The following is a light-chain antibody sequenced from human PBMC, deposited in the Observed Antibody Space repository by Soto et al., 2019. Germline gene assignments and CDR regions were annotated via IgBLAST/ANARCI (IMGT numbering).Light chain of an antibody. V-gene: IGKV1-13*02. CDR3: QQFETYPLT. J-gene: IGKJ5*01. Sequence: AIQLTQSPPSLSASIGDRVTITCRASQGISSAFAWYQQKPGTVPKLLIYDVSNLQSGIPSRFSGSGSGTDFTLTISSLQPEDFATYYCQQFETYPLTFGQVTRLEVK. CDR1: QGISSA. CDR2: DVS.